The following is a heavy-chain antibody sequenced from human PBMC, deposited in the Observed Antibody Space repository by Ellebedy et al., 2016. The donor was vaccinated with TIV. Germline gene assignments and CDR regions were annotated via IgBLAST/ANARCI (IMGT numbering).Heavy chain of an antibody. Sequence: SETLSLXXTVSGDFLTSDSYYWTWIRQPPGKGLEWIGAITYTGDTYYNPSLKSRVTISADTSKNHFSLNLNFVTAADTAVFYCARGKTGVDWFDPWGQGILVTVSS. J-gene: IGHJ5*02. CDR3: ARGKTGVDWFDP. CDR2: ITYTGDT. CDR1: GDFLTSDSYY. V-gene: IGHV4-39*02.